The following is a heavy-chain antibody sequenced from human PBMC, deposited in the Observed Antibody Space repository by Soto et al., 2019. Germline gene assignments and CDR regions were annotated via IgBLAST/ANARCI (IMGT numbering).Heavy chain of an antibody. CDR3: AGDSSGYSYDAFDI. J-gene: IGHJ3*02. Sequence: QPVGSLRLSCAASGFTFSSYWMHWVRQAPGKGLVWVSRINSGGSTTSYADSVKGRLTISRDNAKNTLYLQMNGLRAEDTAVYYCAGDSSGYSYDAFDIWGQGTMVTVSS. V-gene: IGHV3-74*01. CDR2: INSGGSTT. CDR1: GFTFSSYW. D-gene: IGHD3-22*01.